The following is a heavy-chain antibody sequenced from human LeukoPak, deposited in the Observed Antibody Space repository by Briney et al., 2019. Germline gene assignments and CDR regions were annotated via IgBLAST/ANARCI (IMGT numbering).Heavy chain of an antibody. Sequence: GASVKVSCKVSGYTLTELSMHWVRQAPGKGLEWMGGFDPEDGETIYAQKFQGRVTMTEDTSTDTAYMELSSLRSEDTAVYYCATAQSWQWLFDYWGQGTLVTVSS. CDR1: GYTLTELS. J-gene: IGHJ4*02. V-gene: IGHV1-24*01. D-gene: IGHD6-19*01. CDR3: ATAQSWQWLFDY. CDR2: FDPEDGET.